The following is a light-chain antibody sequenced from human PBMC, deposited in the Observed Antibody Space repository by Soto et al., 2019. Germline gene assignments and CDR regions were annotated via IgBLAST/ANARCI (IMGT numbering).Light chain of an antibody. V-gene: IGLV2-14*01. Sequence: QSALTQPASVSGSPGQSITISCTGTSSDVGGYNYVSWYQQHPGKAPKLMIYDVSKRPSGVSNRFSGSKSGNTASLTISGLEAEDEADYYCCSSTGSSSYVFGTGTKLTVL. CDR2: DVS. CDR1: SSDVGGYNY. J-gene: IGLJ1*01. CDR3: CSSTGSSSYV.